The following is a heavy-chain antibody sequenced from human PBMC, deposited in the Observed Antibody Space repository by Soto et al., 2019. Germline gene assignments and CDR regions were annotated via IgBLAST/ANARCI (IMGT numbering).Heavy chain of an antibody. CDR1: GGSISSGGYY. Sequence: SETLYLTSTVSGGSISSGGYYWSWIRQHPGKGLEWIGYIYYSGSTYYNPSLKSRVTISVDTSKNQFSLKLSSVTAADTAVYNCARTRIGYPFQWGQGTLVTVSS. CDR3: ARTRIGYPFQ. CDR2: IYYSGST. D-gene: IGHD3-3*01. J-gene: IGHJ4*02. V-gene: IGHV4-31*03.